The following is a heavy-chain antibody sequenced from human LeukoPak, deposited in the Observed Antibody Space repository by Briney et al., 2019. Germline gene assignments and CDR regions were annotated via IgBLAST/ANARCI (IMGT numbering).Heavy chain of an antibody. V-gene: IGHV3-53*01. J-gene: IGHJ5*02. CDR2: IHTSGDT. CDR1: GLTGSHNY. Sequence: PGGSLRLSCAASGLTGSHNYVSWVRQAPGKGLEWVSAIHTSGDTCYADSVKGRFTISRDTSRNTLYLQINSLRVEDTADYYCIVFGDSNHWGQGTLVTVSS. D-gene: IGHD4-17*01. CDR3: IVFGDSNH.